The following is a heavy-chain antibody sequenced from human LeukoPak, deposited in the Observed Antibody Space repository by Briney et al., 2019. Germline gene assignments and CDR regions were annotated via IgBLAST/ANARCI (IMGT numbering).Heavy chain of an antibody. CDR1: GFTLSSYW. Sequence: GGSLRLSCAVSGFTLSSYWMHWVRQAPGKGLVWVSRINSDGRRTTYAESVKGRFTISRDNSKNTLYLQLNSLRAEDTAVYYCVKDQREAYSSGWSRDFDYWGQGTLVTVSS. J-gene: IGHJ4*02. CDR2: INSDGRRT. D-gene: IGHD6-19*01. V-gene: IGHV3-74*01. CDR3: VKDQREAYSSGWSRDFDY.